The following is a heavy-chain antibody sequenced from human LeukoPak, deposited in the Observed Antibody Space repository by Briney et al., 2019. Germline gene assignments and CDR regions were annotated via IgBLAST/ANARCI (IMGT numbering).Heavy chain of an antibody. V-gene: IGHV4-59*08. CDR2: IYYSGST. J-gene: IGHJ4*02. CDR1: GVSISSYY. CDR3: ARVHILTGYLSRLPVY. D-gene: IGHD3-9*01. Sequence: WETLTLTCTVSGVSISSYYWSWIRQPPGKGLEWIGYIYYSGSTNYNPSLKSRVTISVDTSKNQFCLELSSVTAADTAVYYCARVHILTGYLSRLPVYWGEGTLVTVSS.